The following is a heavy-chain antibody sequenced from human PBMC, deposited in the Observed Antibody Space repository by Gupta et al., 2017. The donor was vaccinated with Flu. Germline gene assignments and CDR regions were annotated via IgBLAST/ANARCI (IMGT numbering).Heavy chain of an antibody. CDR3: ATVGFIYPSRGMGPYYFDY. V-gene: IGHV1-24*01. J-gene: IGHJ4*02. CDR1: GYTLTELS. D-gene: IGHD6-13*01. CDR2: FDPEDGET. Sequence: QVQLVQSGAEVKKPGASVKVSCKVSGYTLTELSMHWVRQAPGKGLEWMGGFDPEDGETIYAQKFQGRVTMTEDTSTDTAYMELSSLRSEDTAVYYCATVGFIYPSRGMGPYYFDYWGQGTLVTVSS.